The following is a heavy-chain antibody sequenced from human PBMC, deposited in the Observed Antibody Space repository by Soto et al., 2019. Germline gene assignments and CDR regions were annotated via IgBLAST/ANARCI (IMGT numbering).Heavy chain of an antibody. CDR1: GYTFTSYG. V-gene: IGHV1-18*04. CDR3: ARSRDTAMVTLDFDY. J-gene: IGHJ4*02. D-gene: IGHD5-18*01. CDR2: ISAYNGNT. Sequence: QVQLVHSGAEVKKPGASVKVSCKASGYTFTSYGISWVRQAPGQGLEWMGWISAYNGNTNYAQKLQGRVNTTTDTSTSTAYMELRSLRSADTAVYYCARSRDTAMVTLDFDYWGQGTLVTVSS.